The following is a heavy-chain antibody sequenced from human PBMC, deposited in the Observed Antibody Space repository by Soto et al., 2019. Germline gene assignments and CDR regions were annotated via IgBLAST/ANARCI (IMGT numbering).Heavy chain of an antibody. CDR3: ARDCYSSSSSRSHYYYYGMDV. CDR1: GFTFSSYW. J-gene: IGHJ6*02. Sequence: GGSRKISWAASGFTFSSYWMSWVRQAPGKGLEWVANIKQDGSEKYYVDSVKGRFTISRDNAKNSLYLQMNSLRAEDTAVYYCARDCYSSSSSRSHYYYYGMDVWGQGTTVTVSS. CDR2: IKQDGSEK. D-gene: IGHD6-6*01. V-gene: IGHV3-7*03.